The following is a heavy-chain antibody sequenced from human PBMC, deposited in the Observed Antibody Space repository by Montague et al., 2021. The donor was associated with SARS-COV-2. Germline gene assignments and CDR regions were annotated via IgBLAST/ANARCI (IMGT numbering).Heavy chain of an antibody. CDR2: ITHSGST. V-gene: IGHV4-34*01. J-gene: IGHJ4*02. Sequence: SETLSLTCAVYGGSFSGYYWSWIRQPPGKGLEWIGEITHSGSTNYNPSLKSRVTISLDTSTNQFSLKLSSVTAADTAVYYCARGRYSSSWYGTKYYFDYWGQGTLVTVS. CDR1: GGSFSGYY. D-gene: IGHD6-13*01. CDR3: ARGRYSSSWYGTKYYFDY.